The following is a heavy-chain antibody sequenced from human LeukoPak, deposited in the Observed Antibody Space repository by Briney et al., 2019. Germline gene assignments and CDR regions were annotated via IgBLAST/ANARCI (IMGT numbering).Heavy chain of an antibody. Sequence: GGSLRLSCAASGLTFSSYGMHWIRQAPGKGLEWVAFIRNDGSIIYNADSVKGRFTISRDNAKNSLYLQMNSLRAEDTAVYYCAREVYGVDYWGQGTLVTVSS. D-gene: IGHD3-16*01. CDR2: IRNDGSII. V-gene: IGHV3-30*02. CDR3: AREVYGVDY. CDR1: GLTFSSYG. J-gene: IGHJ4*02.